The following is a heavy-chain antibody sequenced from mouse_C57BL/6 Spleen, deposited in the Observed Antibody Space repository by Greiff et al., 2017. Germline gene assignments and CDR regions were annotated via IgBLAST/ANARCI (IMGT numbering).Heavy chain of an antibody. CDR1: GYTFTGYW. Sequence: QVQLQQPGAELVKPGASVKVSCKASGYTFTGYWMHWVKQRPGQGLGWIGRIHPSDSDTNYNQQFKGNATLTVDNSSSTAYMQLRILTSEDSAVYSCTIYYGSKGSYYYAMDYWGQGTSVTVSS. CDR3: TIYYGSKGSYYYAMDY. J-gene: IGHJ4*01. D-gene: IGHD1-1*01. CDR2: IHPSDSDT. V-gene: IGHV1-74*01.